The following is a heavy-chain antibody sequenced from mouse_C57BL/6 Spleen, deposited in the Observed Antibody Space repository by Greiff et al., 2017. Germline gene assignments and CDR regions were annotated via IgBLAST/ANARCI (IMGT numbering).Heavy chain of an antibody. CDR1: GYTFTSYW. V-gene: IGHV1-50*01. CDR2: IDPSDSPT. J-gene: IGHJ4*01. CDR3: ARWTARAMDY. D-gene: IGHD3-3*01. Sequence: QVQLQQPGAELVKPGASVKLSCKASGYTFTSYWMQWVQQRPGQGLEWIGEIDPSDSPTNYNEKFKGKATLTVDTPASTAYRQLSSLTSEDSAVYYCARWTARAMDYWGQGTSVTVSS.